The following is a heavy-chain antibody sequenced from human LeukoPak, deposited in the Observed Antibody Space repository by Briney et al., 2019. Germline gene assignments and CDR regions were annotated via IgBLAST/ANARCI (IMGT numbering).Heavy chain of an antibody. D-gene: IGHD6-13*01. CDR3: ARRGSSSWDYYFDY. CDR1: GGSISSYY. J-gene: IGHJ4*02. Sequence: SETLSLTCTVSGGSISSYYWSWIRQPPGKGLEWIGYIYYSGSTNYNPSLKSRVTISVDTSKNQFSLKLSSVTAADTAVYYCARRGSSSWDYYFDYWGQGTLVTVSS. CDR2: IYYSGST. V-gene: IGHV4-59*08.